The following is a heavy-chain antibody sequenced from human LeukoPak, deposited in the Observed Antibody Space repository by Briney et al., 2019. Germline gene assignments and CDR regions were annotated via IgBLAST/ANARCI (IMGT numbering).Heavy chain of an antibody. D-gene: IGHD4/OR15-4a*01. CDR2: ISGDGGST. CDR3: AARFRAGLEI. V-gene: IGHV3-74*01. J-gene: IGHJ3*02. CDR1: GVPFSSSW. Sequence: VGSLRLSCAASGVPFSSSWGRWVRQAPGKGLVWVLRISGDGGSTEYADSVKRRFAISRDNAKNTLYLQMNSLRAENTAVYYCAARFRAGLEILGQGTM.